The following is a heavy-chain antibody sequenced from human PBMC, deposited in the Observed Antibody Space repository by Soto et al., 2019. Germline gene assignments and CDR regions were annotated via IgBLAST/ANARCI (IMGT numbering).Heavy chain of an antibody. CDR1: GFTFSSYG. Sequence: GSLRLSCAASGFTFSSYGMHWVRQAPGKGLEWVAVISYDGSNKYYADSVKGRFTISRDNSKNTLYLQMNSLRAEDTAVYYCAKYMAVADYYYFDYWGQGTLVTVS. CDR2: ISYDGSNK. D-gene: IGHD6-19*01. CDR3: AKYMAVADYYYFDY. V-gene: IGHV3-30*18. J-gene: IGHJ4*02.